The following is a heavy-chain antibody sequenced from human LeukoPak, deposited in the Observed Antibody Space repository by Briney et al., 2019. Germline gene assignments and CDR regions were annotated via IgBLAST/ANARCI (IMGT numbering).Heavy chain of an antibody. CDR1: GFTFSSYE. J-gene: IGHJ4*02. CDR3: ARDSGGYCTIGVCSTFDY. CDR2: ISSSGSTI. D-gene: IGHD2-8*01. Sequence: GGSLRLSCAASGFTFSSYEMNWVRQAPGKGLEWVSYISSSGSTIYYADSVKGRFTISRDNAKNSLYLQMNSLRAEDTAVYYCARDSGGYCTIGVCSTFDYWGQGTLVTVSS. V-gene: IGHV3-48*03.